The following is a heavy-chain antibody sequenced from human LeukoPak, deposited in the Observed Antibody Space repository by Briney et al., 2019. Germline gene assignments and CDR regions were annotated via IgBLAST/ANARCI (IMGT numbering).Heavy chain of an antibody. Sequence: SETLSLTCAVYGGSFSGYHWSWIRQPPGKGLEWIGEISHSGSTNYNPSLKSRVTISIDTSKNHFSLKLSSVTAADTAVYYCARGGGAAAGHYYYYMDVWGKGTTVTVSS. CDR2: ISHSGST. V-gene: IGHV4-34*01. CDR3: ARGGGAAAGHYYYYMDV. J-gene: IGHJ6*03. D-gene: IGHD6-13*01. CDR1: GGSFSGYH.